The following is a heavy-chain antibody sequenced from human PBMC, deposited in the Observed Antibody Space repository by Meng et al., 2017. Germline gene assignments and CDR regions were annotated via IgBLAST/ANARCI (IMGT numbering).Heavy chain of an antibody. D-gene: IGHD4-17*01. CDR1: GYTFTDHY. Sequence: QVRFVQSGAELKSPGASVRVSCEAYGYTFTDHYLLWVLQAPGQGPEWMGRIHPKSGDTDYAQKFRGKVTMTRDTSIRTAYMELIRLISDDTAVYYCTRGGDYGDYLDWWGQGTLVTVSS. J-gene: IGHJ4*02. CDR3: TRGGDYGDYLDW. V-gene: IGHV1-2*06. CDR2: IHPKSGDT.